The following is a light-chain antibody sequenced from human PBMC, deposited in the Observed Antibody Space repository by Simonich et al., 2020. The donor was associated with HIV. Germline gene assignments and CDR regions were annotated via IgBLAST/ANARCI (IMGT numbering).Light chain of an antibody. Sequence: DIVMTQSPDSLAVSLGERATINCKSSQSVLYNSNNKNYLAWYKQKPGQPPKLLIYWASTRESGVPYRFSGSGSGTDFPLTISSLQAEDVAVYHCQQYYSTPPWTFGQGTKVEIK. CDR3: QQYYSTPPWT. CDR2: WAS. V-gene: IGKV4-1*01. J-gene: IGKJ1*01. CDR1: QSVLYNSNNKNY.